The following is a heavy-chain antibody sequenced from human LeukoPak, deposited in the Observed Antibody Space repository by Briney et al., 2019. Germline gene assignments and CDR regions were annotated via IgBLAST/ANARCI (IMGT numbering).Heavy chain of an antibody. D-gene: IGHD6-13*01. J-gene: IGHJ3*02. V-gene: IGHV1-18*01. Sequence: ASVKVSCKASGYTFTSYGISWVRQAPGQGLEWMGWISAYNGNTNYAQKLQGRVTMTTDTSTSTAYMELRSLRSDDTAVYYCARAGTARKYSSSYGVYAFDIWGQGTMVTVSS. CDR2: ISAYNGNT. CDR3: ARAGTARKYSSSYGVYAFDI. CDR1: GYTFTSYG.